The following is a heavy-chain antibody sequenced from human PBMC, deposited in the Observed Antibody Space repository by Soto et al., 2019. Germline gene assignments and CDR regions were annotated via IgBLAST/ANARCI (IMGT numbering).Heavy chain of an antibody. CDR2: INHSGST. CDR3: ARGIGSSSWLMRVYYYYGMDV. V-gene: IGHV4-34*01. J-gene: IGHJ6*02. Sequence: QVQLQQWGAGLLKPSETLSLTCAVYGGSFSGYYWSWIRQPPGKGLEWIGEINHSGSTNYNPSLKSRVTISVDTSKNQFSLKLSSVTAADTAVYYCARGIGSSSWLMRVYYYYGMDVWGQGTTVTVSS. CDR1: GGSFSGYY. D-gene: IGHD6-13*01.